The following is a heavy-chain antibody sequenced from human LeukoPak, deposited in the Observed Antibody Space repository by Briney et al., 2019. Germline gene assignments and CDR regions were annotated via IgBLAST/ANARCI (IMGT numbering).Heavy chain of an antibody. CDR1: GFTFGSYA. CDR3: AKGSLNAPNPDAAFDY. J-gene: IGHJ4*02. Sequence: SGGSLRLSCAASGFTFGSYAMSWVRQAPGKGLEWVSAISGSGGSAYYADSVKGRFTISRDNSKNTLYLQMNSLRAEDTAVYYCAKGSLNAPNPDAAFDYWGQGTLVTVSS. CDR2: ISGSGGSA. V-gene: IGHV3-23*01.